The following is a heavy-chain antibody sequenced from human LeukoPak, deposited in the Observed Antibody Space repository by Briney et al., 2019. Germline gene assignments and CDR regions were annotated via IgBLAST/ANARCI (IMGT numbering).Heavy chain of an antibody. Sequence: ASVKVSCKVSGYTLTELSMHWVRQAPGKGLEWMGDFDPEDGETIYAQKFQGRVTMTEDTSTDTAYMELSSLRSEDTAVYYCATQYYYDSSASAGFAFDIWGQGTMVTVSS. V-gene: IGHV1-24*01. J-gene: IGHJ3*02. CDR2: FDPEDGET. D-gene: IGHD3-22*01. CDR3: ATQYYYDSSASAGFAFDI. CDR1: GYTLTELS.